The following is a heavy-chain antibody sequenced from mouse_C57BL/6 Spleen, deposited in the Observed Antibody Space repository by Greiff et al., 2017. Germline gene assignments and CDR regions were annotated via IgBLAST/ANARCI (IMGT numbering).Heavy chain of an antibody. CDR1: GYTFTSYW. CDR3: ARCYGLSQGYFDV. J-gene: IGHJ1*03. V-gene: IGHV1-69*01. Sequence: QVHVKQPGAELVMPGASVKLSCKASGYTFTSYWMHWVKQRPGQGLEWIGEIDPSDSYTNYNQKFKGKSTLTVDKSSSTAYMQLSSLTSEDSAVYYCARCYGLSQGYFDVWGTGTTVTVSS. CDR2: IDPSDSYT. D-gene: IGHD1-2*01.